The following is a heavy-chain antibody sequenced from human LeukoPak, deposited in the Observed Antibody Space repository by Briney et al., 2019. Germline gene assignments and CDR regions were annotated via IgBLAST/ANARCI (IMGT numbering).Heavy chain of an antibody. D-gene: IGHD6-13*01. J-gene: IGHJ4*02. Sequence: GGPLSLPCAASGFTFDEYAKHGVRQAPGRALEGFSGISWNSGSIGYADSVKGRFTISRDNAKNSLYLQMNSLRAEDTALYYCAKVRPSSSWYDGFDYWGQGTLVTVSS. CDR3: AKVRPSSSWYDGFDY. CDR2: ISWNSGSI. CDR1: GFTFDEYA. V-gene: IGHV3-9*01.